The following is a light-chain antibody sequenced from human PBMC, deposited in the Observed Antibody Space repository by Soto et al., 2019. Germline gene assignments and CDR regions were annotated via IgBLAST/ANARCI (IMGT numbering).Light chain of an antibody. J-gene: IGKJ2*01. Sequence: TVMTQSPGTLSVSPGERATLSCRASESVGSGLAWYQQKPGQAPRLLIYDASTRTTGIPARFSGSGSGREFTLTISSLQSEDFAVYFCQNYDNWPPYTFGQGTKLEIK. CDR3: QNYDNWPPYT. V-gene: IGKV3-15*01. CDR1: ESVGSG. CDR2: DAS.